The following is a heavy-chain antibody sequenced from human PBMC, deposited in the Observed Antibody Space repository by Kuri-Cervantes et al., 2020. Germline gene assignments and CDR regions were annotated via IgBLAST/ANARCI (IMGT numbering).Heavy chain of an antibody. CDR3: ARDLLASSWYHYYYYYGMDV. V-gene: IGHV3-21*01. CDR1: GFSFSSYG. CDR2: ISRSSSYI. J-gene: IGHJ6*02. D-gene: IGHD6-13*01. Sequence: GESLKISCAASGFSFSSYGMSWVRQAPGKGLEWVSSISRSSSYIYYADSVKGRFTISRDNAKNSLYLQMNSLRAEDTAVYYCARDLLASSWYHYYYYYGMDVWGQGTTVTVSS.